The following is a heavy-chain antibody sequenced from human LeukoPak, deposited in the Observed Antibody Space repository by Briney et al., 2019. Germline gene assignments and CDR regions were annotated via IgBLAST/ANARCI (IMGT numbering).Heavy chain of an antibody. Sequence: PSETLSLTCDVSGGSVTSTNWWTWFRQPPGKGLEWIGEVHLDGRTNYNPSLKSRLVMSADLPENHISLKLTSVTTADTAVYYCAREGGFYRPLDYSGQGALVTVSS. J-gene: IGHJ4*02. V-gene: IGHV4-4*02. CDR1: GGSVTSTNW. CDR2: VHLDGRT. D-gene: IGHD6-25*01. CDR3: AREGGFYRPLDY.